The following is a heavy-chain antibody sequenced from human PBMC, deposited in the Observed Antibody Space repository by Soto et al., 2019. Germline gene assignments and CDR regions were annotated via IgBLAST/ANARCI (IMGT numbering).Heavy chain of an antibody. CDR1: GYTFTSYY. CDR3: ARESWLYSGYDSGLDKSMAY. D-gene: IGHD5-12*01. J-gene: IGHJ4*02. V-gene: IGHV1-46*01. CDR2: INPSGGST. Sequence: SVKVSCKASGYTFTSYYMHWVRQAPGQGLEWMGIINPSGGSTSYAQKFQGKVTMTRDTSTSTVYMELSSLRSEDTAVYYFARESWLYSGYDSGLDKSMAYWGQGTLVTVSS.